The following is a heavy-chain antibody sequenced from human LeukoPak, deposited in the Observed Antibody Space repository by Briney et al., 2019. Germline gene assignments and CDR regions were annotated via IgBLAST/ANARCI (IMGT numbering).Heavy chain of an antibody. CDR3: ARSGSYGGHFDN. Sequence: SSETLSLTCTVSGASISNYYCSWIRQSPGKGLEWIGYICYSGTTNYNPSLKSRVTISVDTSKNQFSLKLTSVTAADTAVYYCARSGSYGGHFDNWGQGTLVTVSS. V-gene: IGHV4-59*08. J-gene: IGHJ4*02. CDR1: GASISNYY. D-gene: IGHD1-26*01. CDR2: ICYSGTT.